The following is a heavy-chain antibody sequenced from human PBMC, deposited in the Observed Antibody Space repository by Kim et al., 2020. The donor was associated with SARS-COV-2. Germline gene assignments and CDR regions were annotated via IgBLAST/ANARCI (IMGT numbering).Heavy chain of an antibody. Sequence: GGSLRLSCAASGFTFSSYWMHWVRQAPGKGLVWVSRINSDGSSTSYADSVKGRFTISRDNAKNTLYLQMNSLRAEDTAVYYCARDGVLLWFGEALWSSYYGMDVWGQGTTVTVSS. J-gene: IGHJ6*02. CDR3: ARDGVLLWFGEALWSSYYGMDV. CDR1: GFTFSSYW. D-gene: IGHD3-10*01. CDR2: INSDGSST. V-gene: IGHV3-74*01.